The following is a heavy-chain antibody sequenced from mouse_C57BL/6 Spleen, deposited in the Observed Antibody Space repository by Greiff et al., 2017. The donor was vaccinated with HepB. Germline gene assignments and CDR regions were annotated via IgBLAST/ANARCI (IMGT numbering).Heavy chain of an antibody. D-gene: IGHD1-1*01. V-gene: IGHV5-4*01. Sequence: EVRLVESGGGLVKPGGSLKLSCAASGFTFSSYAMSWVRQTPEKRLEWVATISDGGSYTYYPDNVKGRFTISRDNAKNNLYMQMSNLKSEDTAMYYCARDLQYYGSGYVDYWGQGTTLTVSS. CDR3: ARDLQYYGSGYVDY. CDR1: GFTFSSYA. J-gene: IGHJ2*01. CDR2: ISDGGSYT.